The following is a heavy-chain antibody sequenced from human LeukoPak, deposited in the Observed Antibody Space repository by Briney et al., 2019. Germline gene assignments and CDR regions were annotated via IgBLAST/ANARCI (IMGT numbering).Heavy chain of an antibody. V-gene: IGHV1-69*13. CDR3: ARDQCSGGSCYGPLPTLLYGYFDL. D-gene: IGHD2-15*01. J-gene: IGHJ2*01. Sequence: SVKVSCKASGGTFISYAISWVRQAPGQGREWMGGIIPIFGTANYAQKFQGRVTITADESTSTAYMELSSLRSEDTAAYYCARDQCSGGSCYGPLPTLLYGYFDLWGRGTLVTVSS. CDR2: IIPIFGTA. CDR1: GGTFISYA.